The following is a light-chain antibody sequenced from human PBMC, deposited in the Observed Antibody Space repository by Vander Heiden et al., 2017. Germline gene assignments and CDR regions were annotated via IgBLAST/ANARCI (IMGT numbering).Light chain of an antibody. CDR2: GNS. J-gene: IGLJ2*01. Sequence: QSVLTPPPSVSGAPGQRVTISCTGRSSNIGAGYDVHWYQQLPGTATKLLIYGNSNRPSGVPDRFSGSKSGTSASLAITGLQAEDEADYYCQSYDSSLSGPVVFGGGTKLTVL. V-gene: IGLV1-40*01. CDR3: QSYDSSLSGPVV. CDR1: SSNIGAGYD.